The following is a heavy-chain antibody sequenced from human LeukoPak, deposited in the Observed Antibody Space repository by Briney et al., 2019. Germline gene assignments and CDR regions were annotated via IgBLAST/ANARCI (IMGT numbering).Heavy chain of an antibody. V-gene: IGHV4-59*02. CDR2: IYHTGST. CDR3: ASRKLGNDY. Sequence: SETLSLTCTISGGSVSDYYWSWIRQSPGKGLEWIGYIYHTGSTSYSPSLKSRVTISADTFQNQFSLKLSSVTAADTAVYYCASRKLGNDYWGQGTLVTVSS. CDR1: GGSVSDYY. J-gene: IGHJ4*02. D-gene: IGHD7-27*01.